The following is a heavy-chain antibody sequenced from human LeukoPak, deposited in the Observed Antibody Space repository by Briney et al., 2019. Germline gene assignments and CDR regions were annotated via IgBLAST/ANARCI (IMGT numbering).Heavy chain of an antibody. V-gene: IGHV4-39*01. CDR1: GGSISSSSYY. D-gene: IGHD6-19*01. J-gene: IGHJ4*02. Sequence: PSETLSLTCTVSGGSISSSSYYWGWIRQPPGKGLEWIGSIYYSGSTYYNPSLKSRVTISVDTAKNQFSLKLSSVTAADTAVYYCARQKGYSGGWYFDYWGQGTLVTVSS. CDR3: ARQKGYSGGWYFDY. CDR2: IYYSGST.